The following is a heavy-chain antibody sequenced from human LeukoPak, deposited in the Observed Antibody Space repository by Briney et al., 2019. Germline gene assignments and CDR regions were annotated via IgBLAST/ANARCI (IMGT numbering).Heavy chain of an antibody. CDR3: AKGRYGSGSYSDY. Sequence: GGSLRLSCETSGFSFSSYAMSWVRQAPGKGLEWVSAISGSGGSTYYADSVKGRFTISRDNSKNTLYLQMNSLRAEDTAVYYCAKGRYGSGSYSDYWGQGTLVTVSS. J-gene: IGHJ4*02. CDR1: GFSFSSYA. V-gene: IGHV3-23*01. CDR2: ISGSGGST. D-gene: IGHD3-10*01.